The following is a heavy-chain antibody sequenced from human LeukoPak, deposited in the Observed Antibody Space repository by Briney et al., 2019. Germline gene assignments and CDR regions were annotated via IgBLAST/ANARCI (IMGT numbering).Heavy chain of an antibody. D-gene: IGHD6-13*01. Sequence: PSETLSLTCAVYGGSFSGYYRSWIRQPPGKGLEWIGEINHSGSTNYNPPLKSRVTISVDTSKNQFSLKLSSVTAADTAVYYCVRGQVKQQLLPRTGSRDYYYYMDVWGKGTTVTVSS. CDR1: GGSFSGYY. CDR2: INHSGST. CDR3: VRGQVKQQLLPRTGSRDYYYYMDV. J-gene: IGHJ6*03. V-gene: IGHV4-34*01.